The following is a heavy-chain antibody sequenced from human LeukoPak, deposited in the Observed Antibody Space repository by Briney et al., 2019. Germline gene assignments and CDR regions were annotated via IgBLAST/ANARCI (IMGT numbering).Heavy chain of an antibody. D-gene: IGHD1-20*01. CDR3: VRGRLNGNVDF. CDR1: GYTFTGYD. V-gene: IGHV1-8*01. Sequence: ASVKVSCKTSGYTFTGYDINWVRQAAGQGFEWMGWMHPNSGDTGYAHNLQGRITITRDSSTATVFMELSSLRSEDTAMYYCVRGRLNGNVDFWGQGTLVTVSS. J-gene: IGHJ4*02. CDR2: MHPNSGDT.